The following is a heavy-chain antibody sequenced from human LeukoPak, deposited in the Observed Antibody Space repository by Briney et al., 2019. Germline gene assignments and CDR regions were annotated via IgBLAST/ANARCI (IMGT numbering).Heavy chain of an antibody. CDR2: ISAHNGDT. CDR1: GDIFNSYS. CDR3: MRDLGSGWPDY. Sequence: GASVKVSCNASGDIFNSYSVSWVRQAPGQGLEWMAWISAHNGDTVYGQKFQGRVTMTTDALTTTAYMELGSLTSDDTAVYYCMRDLGSGWPDYWGQGTLVTVSS. J-gene: IGHJ4*02. D-gene: IGHD6-19*01. V-gene: IGHV1-18*01.